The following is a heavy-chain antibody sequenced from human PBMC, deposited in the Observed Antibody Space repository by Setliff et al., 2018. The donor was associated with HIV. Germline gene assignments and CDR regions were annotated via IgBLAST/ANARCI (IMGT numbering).Heavy chain of an antibody. D-gene: IGHD6-19*01. Sequence: SETLSLTCTVSGGSIISSTYFWGWIRQPPGKGLECIGNIYYSGSTSYNPSLKSRVTISVDTSKNQFSLKLTSVTAADSAVYYCARLRRSSGWSFDYWAQGTLVTVSS. CDR1: GGSIISSTYF. CDR2: IYYSGST. V-gene: IGHV4-39*07. J-gene: IGHJ4*02. CDR3: ARLRRSSGWSFDY.